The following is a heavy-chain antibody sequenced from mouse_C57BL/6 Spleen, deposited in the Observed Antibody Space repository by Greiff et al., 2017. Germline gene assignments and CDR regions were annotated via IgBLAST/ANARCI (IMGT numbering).Heavy chain of an antibody. CDR3: AREGGYGTPAY. Sequence: VQLQQSGPELVKPGASVKMSCKASGYTFTDYNMHWVKQSHGKSLEWIGYINPNNGGTSYNQKFKGKATLTVNKSSSTAYMELRSLTSEESAVYYCAREGGYGTPAYWGQGTLVTVSA. CDR2: INPNNGGT. J-gene: IGHJ3*01. D-gene: IGHD2-1*01. CDR1: GYTFTDYN. V-gene: IGHV1-22*01.